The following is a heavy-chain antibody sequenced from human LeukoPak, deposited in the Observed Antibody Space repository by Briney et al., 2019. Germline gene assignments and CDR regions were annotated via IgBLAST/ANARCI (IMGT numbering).Heavy chain of an antibody. CDR1: VLTHDDFA. D-gene: IGHD3-9*01. CDR2: ISWNSTSI. V-gene: IGHV3-9*01. J-gene: IGHJ3*02. Sequence: GRSLRLFCAASVLTHDDFAMLWVRQIPGKGLERGSGISWNSTSIAYTDSVKGRFTISRDNAKNSLYLQMNSLRAEDTALYYCAKEASHFDRSRGNGFDIWGQGTMVTVSS. CDR3: AKEASHFDRSRGNGFDI.